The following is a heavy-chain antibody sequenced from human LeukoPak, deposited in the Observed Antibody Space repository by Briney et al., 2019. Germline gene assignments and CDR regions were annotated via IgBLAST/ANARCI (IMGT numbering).Heavy chain of an antibody. CDR2: ISAYNGNT. CDR1: GYTFTSYG. D-gene: IGHD3-9*01. CDR3: AREGSITYYDILTGYSPIDY. V-gene: IGHV1-18*01. Sequence: ASVKVSCKASGYTFTSYGISWVRQAPGQGLEWMGWISAYNGNTNYAQKLQGRVTMTTDTSTSTAYMELRSLRSDDTAVYYCAREGSITYYDILTGYSPIDYWGQGTLVTVPS. J-gene: IGHJ4*02.